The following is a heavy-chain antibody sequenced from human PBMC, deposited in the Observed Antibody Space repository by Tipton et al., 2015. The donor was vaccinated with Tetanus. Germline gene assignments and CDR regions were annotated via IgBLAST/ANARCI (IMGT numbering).Heavy chain of an antibody. V-gene: IGHV3-30-3*01. CDR3: AREDGGPTLDYFDS. CDR2: ITFDGNTK. Sequence: LRLSCAASGFTFTRYAMHWVRQAPGKGLEWVAVITFDGNTKYYAESVKGRFTLSRDNSQNTLFLQMNSLKLEDTAIYYCAREDGGPTLDYFDSWGQGTLVTVSS. J-gene: IGHJ4*02. D-gene: IGHD3-16*01. CDR1: GFTFTRYA.